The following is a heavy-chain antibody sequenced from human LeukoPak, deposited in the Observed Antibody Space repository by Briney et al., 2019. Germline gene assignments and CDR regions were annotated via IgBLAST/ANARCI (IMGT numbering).Heavy chain of an antibody. CDR3: ARGAPLLQFDRYYFDY. J-gene: IGHJ4*02. D-gene: IGHD5-24*01. V-gene: IGHV1-69*13. CDR1: GGTFSSYA. CDR2: IIPIFGTA. Sequence: SVKVSCKASGGTFSSYAISWVRQAPGQGLEWMGGIIPIFGTANYAQKFQGRVTITADESTSTAYMELSSLRSEDTAVYYCARGAPLLQFDRYYFDYWGQGTMVTVSS.